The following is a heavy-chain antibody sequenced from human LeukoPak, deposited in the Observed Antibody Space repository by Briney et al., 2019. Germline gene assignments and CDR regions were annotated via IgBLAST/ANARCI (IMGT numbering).Heavy chain of an antibody. CDR3: ARGTAAAGFDY. V-gene: IGHV3-23*01. D-gene: IGHD6-13*01. Sequence: PGGSLRLSCAASGFTFGSYAMTWVRQAPGKGLEWVSSISGSGGDTYYAESVKGRFTISRDNAKNSLYLQMNSLRAEDTAVHYCARGTAAAGFDYWGQGTLVTVSS. CDR2: ISGSGGDT. CDR1: GFTFGSYA. J-gene: IGHJ4*02.